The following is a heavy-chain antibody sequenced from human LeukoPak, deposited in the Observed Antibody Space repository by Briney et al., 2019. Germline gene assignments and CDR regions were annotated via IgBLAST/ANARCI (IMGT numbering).Heavy chain of an antibody. CDR3: ARGLSAAGGTLLGY. CDR1: GFTLSSYA. CDR2: IRSNGGST. V-gene: IGHV3-64*01. Sequence: GGSLRLSCAASGFTLSSYAMHWVRQAPGDGLEYVSAIRSNGGSTYYANSVKGRFTISRDNSKNTLYLQMDSLRAEDMAVYYCARGLSAAGGTLLGYWGQGTLVTVSS. D-gene: IGHD6-13*01. J-gene: IGHJ4*02.